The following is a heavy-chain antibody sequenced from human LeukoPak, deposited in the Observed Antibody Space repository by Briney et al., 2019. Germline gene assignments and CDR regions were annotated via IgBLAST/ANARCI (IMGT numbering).Heavy chain of an antibody. V-gene: IGHV3-9*03. D-gene: IGHD6-6*01. CDR1: GFTFSSYS. CDR3: AKATIAARRDPFYFDS. CDR2: ISWNSGGI. J-gene: IGHJ4*02. Sequence: PGGSLRLSCAASGFTFSSYSMNWVRQAPGKGLEWVSGISWNSGGIGYAASVMGRFTISRDNTKKSLYLHMNSLTTEDMAIYYCAKATIAARRDPFYFDSWGQGTLVTVSS.